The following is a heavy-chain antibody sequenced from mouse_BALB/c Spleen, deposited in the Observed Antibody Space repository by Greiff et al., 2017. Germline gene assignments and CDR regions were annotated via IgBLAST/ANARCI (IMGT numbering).Heavy chain of an antibody. CDR2: INPSNGGT. D-gene: IGHD1-1*01. CDR1: GYTFTSYY. CDR3: TRGTVVAYYYAMDY. Sequence: VKLQESGAELVKPGASVKLSCKASGYTFTSYYMYWVKQRPGQGLEWIGEINPSNGGTNFNEKFKSKATLTVDKSSSTAYMQLSSLTSEDSAVYYCTRGTVVAYYYAMDYWGQGTSVTVSS. J-gene: IGHJ4*01. V-gene: IGHV1S81*02.